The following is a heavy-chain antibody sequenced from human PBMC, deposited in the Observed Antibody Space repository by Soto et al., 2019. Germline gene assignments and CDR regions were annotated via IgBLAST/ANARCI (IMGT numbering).Heavy chain of an antibody. CDR2: IWYDGSNK. CDR3: ARDGSSTEYSSSCGVDY. J-gene: IGHJ4*02. CDR1: GFTFSSYG. D-gene: IGHD6-6*01. V-gene: IGHV3-33*01. Sequence: GGSLRLSCAASGFTFSSYGMHWVRQAPGKGLEWVAVIWYDGSNKYYADSVKGRFTISRDNSKNTLYLQMNSLRAEDTAVYYCARDGSSTEYSSSCGVDYWGQGTLVTVSS.